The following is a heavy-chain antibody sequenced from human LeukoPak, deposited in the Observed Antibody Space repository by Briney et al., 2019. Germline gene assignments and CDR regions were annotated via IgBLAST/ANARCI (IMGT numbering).Heavy chain of an antibody. CDR2: FDPEDGET. V-gene: IGHV1-24*01. Sequence: ASVKVSCKVSGYTLTELSMHWVRQAPGKGREWMGGFDPEDGETIYAQKFQGRVTMTEDTSTDTAYMELSSLRSEDTAVYYCATGLWFGEFHFDYWGQGTLVTVSS. D-gene: IGHD3-10*01. CDR1: GYTLTELS. J-gene: IGHJ4*02. CDR3: ATGLWFGEFHFDY.